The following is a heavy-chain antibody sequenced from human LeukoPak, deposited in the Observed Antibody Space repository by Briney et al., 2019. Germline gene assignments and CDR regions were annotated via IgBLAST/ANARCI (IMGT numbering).Heavy chain of an antibody. V-gene: IGHV4-61*02. Sequence: SETLSLTCTVSGGSLSSGSYYWNWIRQPAGKGLEGIGRIYNSGNTNYNPSLKSRVTISVDTSKNQFSLKLSSVTAADTAVYYCARYEAVAGVFDYWGQGTLVTVSS. CDR1: GGSLSSGSYY. CDR2: IYNSGNT. J-gene: IGHJ4*02. CDR3: ARYEAVAGVFDY. D-gene: IGHD6-19*01.